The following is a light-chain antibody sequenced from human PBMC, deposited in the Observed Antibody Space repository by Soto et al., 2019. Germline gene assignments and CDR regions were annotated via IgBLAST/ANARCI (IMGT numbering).Light chain of an antibody. J-gene: IGLJ1*01. Sequence: QSALIQPASVSGSPGQSITISCTGTSSDVGGYNYVSWYQQHPGKVPKLIIYEVSNRPSGISHRFSGSKSGNMASLTISGLLAEDEADYYCFSRTSTITYVFGTGTKVTVL. V-gene: IGLV2-14*01. CDR3: FSRTSTITYV. CDR1: SSDVGGYNY. CDR2: EVS.